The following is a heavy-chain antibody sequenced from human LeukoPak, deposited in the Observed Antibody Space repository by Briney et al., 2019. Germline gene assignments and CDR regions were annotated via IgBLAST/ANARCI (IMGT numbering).Heavy chain of an antibody. CDR3: AGALEYCSGGSCYSGNWFDP. CDR1: TYNFTRYW. J-gene: IGHJ5*02. Sequence: GESLKISCKASTYNFTRYWIGWVRQKPGKGLEWMGIIYPSDSGTRYSPSFQGQVTISADKSISTAYLQWSSLKASDTAMYYCAGALEYCSGGSCYSGNWFDPWGQGTLVTVSS. D-gene: IGHD2-15*01. CDR2: IYPSDSGT. V-gene: IGHV5-51*01.